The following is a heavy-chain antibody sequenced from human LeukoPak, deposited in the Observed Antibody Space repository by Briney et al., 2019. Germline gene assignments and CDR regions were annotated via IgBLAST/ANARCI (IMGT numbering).Heavy chain of an antibody. V-gene: IGHV3-7*01. D-gene: IGHD4-11*01. CDR1: GFTFSSYW. CDR3: ARDKRSAADYSPLNY. J-gene: IGHJ4*02. Sequence: GGSLRLSCAASGFTFSSYWMSWVRQAPGKGLEWVANIKQDGSEKYYVDSVKGRFTISRDNAKNSLYLQMNSLRAEDTAVYYCARDKRSAADYSPLNYWGQGTLVTVSS. CDR2: IKQDGSEK.